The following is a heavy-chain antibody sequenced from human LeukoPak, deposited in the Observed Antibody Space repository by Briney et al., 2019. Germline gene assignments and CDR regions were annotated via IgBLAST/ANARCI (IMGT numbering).Heavy chain of an antibody. CDR3: ARVAALGYYYYGMDV. D-gene: IGHD6-19*01. V-gene: IGHV4-34*01. CDR1: GFTFSDYY. J-gene: IGHJ6*02. CDR2: IYHSGST. Sequence: GSLRLSCAASGFTFSDYYMSWIRQPPGKGLEWIGEIYHSGSTNYNPSLKSRVTISVDKSKNQFSLKLSSVTAADTAVYYCARVAALGYYYYGMDVWGQGTTVTVSS.